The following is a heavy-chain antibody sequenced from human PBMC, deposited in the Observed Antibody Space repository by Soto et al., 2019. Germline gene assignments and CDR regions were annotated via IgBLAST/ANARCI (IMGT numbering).Heavy chain of an antibody. Sequence: PSETLSLTCTVSGGSISSGGYYWSWIRQHPGKGLEWIGYIYYSGSTYYNPSLKSRVTISVDTSKNQLSLKLSSVTAADTAVYYCARDAVGGDRYFDYWGQGTLVTVSS. CDR2: IYYSGST. D-gene: IGHD2-21*02. CDR3: ARDAVGGDRYFDY. J-gene: IGHJ4*02. CDR1: GGSISSGGYY. V-gene: IGHV4-31*03.